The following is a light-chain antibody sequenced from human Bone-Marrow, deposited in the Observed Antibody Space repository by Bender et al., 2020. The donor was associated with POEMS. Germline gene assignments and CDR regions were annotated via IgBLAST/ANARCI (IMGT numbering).Light chain of an antibody. CDR3: HVWDSGTDHVV. CDR1: NIGSKS. CDR2: DS. J-gene: IGLJ2*01. V-gene: IGLV3-21*01. Sequence: AARITCGGHNIGSKSLHWYQQRPGQAPVLVVFDSDRPSGIPERFSGSNSGNTATLTINRVEAGDEADYYCHVWDSGTDHVVFGGGTKLTVL.